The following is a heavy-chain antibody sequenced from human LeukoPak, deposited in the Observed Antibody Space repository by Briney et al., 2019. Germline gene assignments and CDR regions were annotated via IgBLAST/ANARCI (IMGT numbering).Heavy chain of an antibody. D-gene: IGHD3-3*02. CDR3: ASRAHFWSGPGG. V-gene: IGHV3-21*01. J-gene: IGHJ4*02. CDR1: GFTFSTYN. CDR2: ITSSSSYK. Sequence: GGSLRLSCAASGFTFSTYNMNWVRQAPGKGLEWVSSITSSSSYKYYADSVKGRFTISRDNAKNSLYLQMNSLRAEDTAVYYCASRAHFWSGPGGWGQGTLVTVSS.